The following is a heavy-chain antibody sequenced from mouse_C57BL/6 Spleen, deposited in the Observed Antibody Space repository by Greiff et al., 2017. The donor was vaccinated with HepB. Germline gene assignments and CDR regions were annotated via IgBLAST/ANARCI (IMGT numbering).Heavy chain of an antibody. CDR2: IYPGSGST. Sequence: QVQLKQPGAELVKPGASVKMSCKASGYTFTSYWITWVKQRPGQGLEWIGDIYPGSGSTNYNEKFKSKATLTVDTSSSTAYMQLSSLTSEDSAVYYCARRFLDSSGPHFDYWGQGTTLTVSS. CDR3: ARRFLDSSGPHFDY. D-gene: IGHD3-2*02. J-gene: IGHJ2*01. CDR1: GYTFTSYW. V-gene: IGHV1-55*01.